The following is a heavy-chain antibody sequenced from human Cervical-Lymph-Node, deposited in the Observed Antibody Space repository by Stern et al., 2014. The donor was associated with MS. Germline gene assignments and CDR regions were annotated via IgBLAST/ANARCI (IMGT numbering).Heavy chain of an antibody. CDR3: ARGKRDV. CDR2: ISSSASTT. Sequence: VQLVASGGGLVRPGGSVRLSCAASGFIFSDYYMSWIRQAPGKGLEWVAYISSSASTTHYADSVKGRFTVSRDNPKNSVYLQMNSLRAEDSAVYYCARGKRDVWGQGTTVIVSS. D-gene: IGHD4-23*01. CDR1: GFIFSDYY. J-gene: IGHJ6*02. V-gene: IGHV3-11*01.